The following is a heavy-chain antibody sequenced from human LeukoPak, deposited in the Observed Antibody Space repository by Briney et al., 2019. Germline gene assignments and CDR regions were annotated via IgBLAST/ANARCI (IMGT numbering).Heavy chain of an antibody. CDR1: GFTFSSYA. Sequence: GGSLRLSCVASGFTFSSYAMGWVRQAPGKRPEWVSSLTDSGGTTYYVDSVKGRFTISRDNSKNTLYLHMNSLRAENTAMYYCAKKRDAFDIWGQGTVVAVSS. V-gene: IGHV3-23*01. D-gene: IGHD5-24*01. CDR2: LTDSGGTT. CDR3: AKKRDAFDI. J-gene: IGHJ3*02.